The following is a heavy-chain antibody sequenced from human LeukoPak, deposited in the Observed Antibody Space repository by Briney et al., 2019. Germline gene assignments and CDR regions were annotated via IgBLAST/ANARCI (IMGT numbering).Heavy chain of an antibody. CDR1: GFTLSNYP. V-gene: IGHV3-23*01. CDR2: ISASGGST. D-gene: IGHD6-13*01. Sequence: QPGRSLRLSCAASGFTLSNYPMRWVRDAPGKGLECVSEISASGGSTYYAHSENGRFTISRDKSKHTMSPQMNSLRAEDTALYYCAKSNGYTNSSYDYWGQGTLVSVSS. CDR3: AKSNGYTNSSYDY. J-gene: IGHJ4*02.